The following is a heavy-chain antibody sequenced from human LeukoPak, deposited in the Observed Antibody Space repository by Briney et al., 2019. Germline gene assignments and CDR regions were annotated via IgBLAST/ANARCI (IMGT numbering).Heavy chain of an antibody. CDR1: GDSISSSNYY. CDR2: IYYSGRT. Sequence: SETLSLTCSVSGDSISSSNYYWGWIRQPPGKGLEWIGSIYYSGRTYYNPSLKSRVTISVDTSKKQFSLKLSSVTAADTAVYYCARHPYQLLWLSWFDPWGQGTLVTVSS. V-gene: IGHV4-39*01. J-gene: IGHJ5*02. CDR3: ARHPYQLLWLSWFDP. D-gene: IGHD2-2*01.